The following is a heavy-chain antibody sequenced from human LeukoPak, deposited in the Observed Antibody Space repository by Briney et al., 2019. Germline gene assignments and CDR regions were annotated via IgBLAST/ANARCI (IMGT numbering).Heavy chain of an antibody. V-gene: IGHV4-30-2*01. J-gene: IGHJ4*02. CDR3: ARAPYYDFLTGHDY. Sequence: SETLSLTCTVSGGSISSGGYYWSWIRQPPGKGLEWIGYIYHSGSTYYNPSLKSRVTISVDRSKNQFSLKLSSVTAADTAVYYCARAPYYDFLTGHDYWGQGTLVTVSS. CDR2: IYHSGST. CDR1: GGSISSGGYY. D-gene: IGHD3-9*01.